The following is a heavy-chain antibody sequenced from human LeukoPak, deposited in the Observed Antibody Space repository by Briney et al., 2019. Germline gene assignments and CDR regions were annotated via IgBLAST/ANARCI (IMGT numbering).Heavy chain of an antibody. CDR3: ELVALASDIFN. V-gene: IGHV3-48*03. D-gene: IGHD5/OR15-5a*01. J-gene: IGHJ4*03. CDR2: IGSSGTTI. Sequence: GGSLRLSCALSRFPFRHYEFIWLRQAPGKGLEWVSNIGSSGTTIYYADSVRGRYSISRHNAKTSLYLQIDCLRGQGTAVSVYELVALASDIFNWGHGDLVTVSS. CDR1: RFPFRHYE.